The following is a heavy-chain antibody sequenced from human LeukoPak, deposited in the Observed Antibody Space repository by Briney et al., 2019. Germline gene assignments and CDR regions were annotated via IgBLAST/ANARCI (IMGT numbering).Heavy chain of an antibody. V-gene: IGHV3-30*01. J-gene: IGHJ4*02. CDR2: ISYDGSNK. D-gene: IGHD1-26*01. CDR1: GFTFSSYA. Sequence: GGSLRLSCAASGFTFSSYAMHWVRQAPGKGLEWVAVISYDGSNKYYADSVKGRFTISRDNSKNTLYLQMNSLRAEDTAVYYCASPGIVGATLVNWGQGTLVTASS. CDR3: ASPGIVGATLVN.